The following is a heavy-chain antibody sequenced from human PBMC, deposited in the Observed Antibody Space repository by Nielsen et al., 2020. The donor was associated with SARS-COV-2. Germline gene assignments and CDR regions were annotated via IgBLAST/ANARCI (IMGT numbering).Heavy chain of an antibody. V-gene: IGHV3-21*01. CDR2: ISSSSSYI. D-gene: IGHD3-3*01. Sequence: GESLKISCAASGFTFSSYSMNWVRQAPGKGLEWVSSISSSSSYIYYADSVKGRFTISRDNAKNSLYLQMNSLRAEDTAVYYCAKDRVDSYNFWSGYDDYWGQGTLVTVSS. CDR3: AKDRVDSYNFWSGYDDY. CDR1: GFTFSSYS. J-gene: IGHJ4*02.